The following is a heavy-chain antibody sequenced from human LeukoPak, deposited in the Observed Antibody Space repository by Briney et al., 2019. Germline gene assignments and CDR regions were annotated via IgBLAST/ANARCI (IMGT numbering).Heavy chain of an antibody. Sequence: SETLSLTCAVYGGSFSGYYWSWIRQPPGKGLEWIGEINHSGSTNYNPSLKRRVTISVDTSKDQFSLKLSSVTAADTAVYYGARARRGVAATDTYDFWGQGTLVTVSS. J-gene: IGHJ4*02. CDR3: ARARRGVAATDTYDF. V-gene: IGHV4-34*01. CDR2: INHSGST. CDR1: GGSFSGYY. D-gene: IGHD2-15*01.